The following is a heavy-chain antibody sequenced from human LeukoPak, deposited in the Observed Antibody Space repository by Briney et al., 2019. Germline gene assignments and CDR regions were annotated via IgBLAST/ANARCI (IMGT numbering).Heavy chain of an antibody. CDR2: IYYSGST. Sequence: PSETLSLTCTVSGGSISSSSYYWGWIRQPPGKGLEWIGYIYYSGSTNYNPSLKSRVTISVDTSKNQFSLKLSSVTAADTAVYYCARALRNWFDPWGQGTLVTVSS. V-gene: IGHV4-61*05. J-gene: IGHJ5*02. CDR1: GGSISSSSYY. CDR3: ARALRNWFDP.